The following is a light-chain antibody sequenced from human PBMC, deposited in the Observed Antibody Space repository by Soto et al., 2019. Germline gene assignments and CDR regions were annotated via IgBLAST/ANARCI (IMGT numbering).Light chain of an antibody. Sequence: EIVLTQSPGTLSLSPGERATLSCRASQSVSSSYLARYQQKPGQAPRLLIYGASSRATGIPDRFSGSGSGTDFTLTISRLEPEDFAVYYCQQYGSLPGTFGQGTKVEIK. J-gene: IGKJ1*01. CDR3: QQYGSLPGT. CDR2: GAS. V-gene: IGKV3-20*01. CDR1: QSVSSSY.